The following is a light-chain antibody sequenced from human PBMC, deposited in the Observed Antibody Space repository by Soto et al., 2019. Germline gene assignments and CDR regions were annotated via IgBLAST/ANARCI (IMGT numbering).Light chain of an antibody. Sequence: EIVLTQSPGTLSLSPGERATLSCRASQSVSFSYLAWYQQKTGQAPRLLIYGASSRATGIPDRFNGSGSGTDFTLTISRLEPEDFAVYYCQQYGSSPHTFGGGTKVEIK. CDR1: QSVSFSY. V-gene: IGKV3-20*01. CDR2: GAS. J-gene: IGKJ4*01. CDR3: QQYGSSPHT.